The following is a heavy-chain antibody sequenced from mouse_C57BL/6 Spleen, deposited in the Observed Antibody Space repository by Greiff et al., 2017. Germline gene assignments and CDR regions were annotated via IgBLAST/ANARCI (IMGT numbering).Heavy chain of an antibody. Sequence: QVQLQQPGAELVMPGASVKLSCKASGYTFTSYWMHWVKQRPGQGLELIGEIDPSDSYTNYNQKFKGKSTLTVDKSSSTAYMQLSSLKSEDSAVYYCARTDYYGSSFFYYAMDYWGQGTSVTVAS. CDR2: IDPSDSYT. V-gene: IGHV1-69*01. CDR3: ARTDYYGSSFFYYAMDY. J-gene: IGHJ4*01. CDR1: GYTFTSYW. D-gene: IGHD1-1*01.